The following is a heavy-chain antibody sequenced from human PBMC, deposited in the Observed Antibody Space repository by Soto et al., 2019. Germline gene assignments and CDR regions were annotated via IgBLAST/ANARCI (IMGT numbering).Heavy chain of an antibody. D-gene: IGHD3-10*01. V-gene: IGHV3-23*01. Sequence: GGSLSLSCAASGCTFSNFSMSWVRQAPGKGLEWVAAISAHGDTTDYADSVEGRFTLSRDNSKNTLFLQMNSLSADFTAVYFCARLLLFFGEFPSWGPGTLVTVSS. CDR3: ARLLLFFGEFPS. CDR2: ISAHGDTT. J-gene: IGHJ5*01. CDR1: GCTFSNFS.